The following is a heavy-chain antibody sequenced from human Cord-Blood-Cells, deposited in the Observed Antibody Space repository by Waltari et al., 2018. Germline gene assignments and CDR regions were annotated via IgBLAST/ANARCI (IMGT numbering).Heavy chain of an antibody. CDR2: IYHSGST. Sequence: QVQLQESGPGLVKPSETLSLTCAVSGYYISSGYYWGWIRQPPGKGLEWIGSIYHSGSTYYNPSLKSRVTISVDTSKNQFSLKLSSVTAADTAVYYCARVSLSSGSYYFDCWGQGTLVTVSS. CDR3: ARVSLSSGSYYFDC. J-gene: IGHJ4*02. D-gene: IGHD1-26*01. V-gene: IGHV4-38-2*01. CDR1: GYYISSGYY.